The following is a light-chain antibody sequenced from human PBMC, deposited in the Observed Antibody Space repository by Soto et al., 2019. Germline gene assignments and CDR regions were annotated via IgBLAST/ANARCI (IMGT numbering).Light chain of an antibody. V-gene: IGLV2-14*01. CDR2: DVS. Sequence: QSVLTQPASVSGSPGQSITISCTGTSSDVGGYNYVSWYQQHPGKAPKVMIYDVSNRPSGVSNRFSGSKSGNTASLTISGLQAEDEADCYCSSYTSSSTYYVFGTGTKVTVL. CDR1: SSDVGGYNY. CDR3: SSYTSSSTYYV. J-gene: IGLJ1*01.